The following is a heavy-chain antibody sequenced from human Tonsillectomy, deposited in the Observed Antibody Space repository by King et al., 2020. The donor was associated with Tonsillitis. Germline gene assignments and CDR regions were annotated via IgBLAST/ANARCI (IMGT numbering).Heavy chain of an antibody. Sequence: VQLVESGGGLIQPGGSLRLSCAXSGFTVSSXYMXWVRQAPGKGLEWXSXIYSGGSXYYADSVKGRFTLSRDNSKNTLYLQMNSLRAEDTAVYYCARETXXWELGNWFDPWGQXTLVTVSS. J-gene: IGHJ5*02. D-gene: IGHD1-26*01. CDR3: ARETXXWELGNWFDP. V-gene: IGHV3-53*01. CDR2: IYSGGSX. CDR1: GFTVSSXY.